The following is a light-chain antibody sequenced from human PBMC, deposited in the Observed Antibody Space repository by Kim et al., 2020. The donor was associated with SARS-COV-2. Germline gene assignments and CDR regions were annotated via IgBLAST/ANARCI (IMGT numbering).Light chain of an antibody. CDR3: QQDYNLPLT. V-gene: IGKV3D-7*01. J-gene: IGKJ4*01. CDR1: QNVSSSS. Sequence: PGERVTLSCRASQNVSSSSLTWYQQKPGQAPRLLIYDASTRATGIPARLSGSGSGTDFALTINSLQPEDFALYYCQQDYNLPLTFGGGTK. CDR2: DAS.